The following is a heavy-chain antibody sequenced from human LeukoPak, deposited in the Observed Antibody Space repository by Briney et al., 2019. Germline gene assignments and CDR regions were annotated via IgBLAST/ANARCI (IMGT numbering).Heavy chain of an antibody. CDR2: ISSSSSYI. CDR3: ARVCCSSTSCYSPLFDY. Sequence: GSLRLPCAASGFPFSSYNMNWVRQAPGKGLEWVSSISSSSSYIYYADSVKGRFTISRDNAKNSLYLQTNSLRAEDTAVYYCARVCCSSTSCYSPLFDYWGQGTLVTVSS. V-gene: IGHV3-21*01. J-gene: IGHJ4*02. D-gene: IGHD2-2*01. CDR1: GFPFSSYN.